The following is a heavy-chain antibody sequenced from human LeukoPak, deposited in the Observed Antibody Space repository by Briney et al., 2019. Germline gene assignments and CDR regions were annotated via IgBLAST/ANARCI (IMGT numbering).Heavy chain of an antibody. CDR2: SYYNGNT. D-gene: IGHD3-10*01. CDR1: GYSITIGSY. Sequence: SDTFSLTCTVSGYSITIGSYWSWIRQPPGKGLEWIGFSYYNGNTNYNPSLKSRVTISVDMSKNQFSLSLRSVTAADTAVYYCARGALLWFGAKMEYYFDYWGQGTPLTVSS. CDR3: ARGALLWFGAKMEYYFDY. V-gene: IGHV4-59*07. J-gene: IGHJ4*02.